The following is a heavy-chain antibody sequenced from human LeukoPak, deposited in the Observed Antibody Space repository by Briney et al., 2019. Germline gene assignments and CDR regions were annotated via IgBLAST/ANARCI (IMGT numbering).Heavy chain of an antibody. Sequence: GGSLRLSCAASGFTFSSYWMHWVRQAPGKGLVWVSRINSGGSSTSYADSVKGRFTISRDNAKNTLYLQMNSLRAEDTAVYYCASPTDYGDPAYFDYWGQGTLVTVSS. CDR3: ASPTDYGDPAYFDY. CDR2: INSGGSST. CDR1: GFTFSSYW. D-gene: IGHD4-17*01. J-gene: IGHJ4*02. V-gene: IGHV3-74*01.